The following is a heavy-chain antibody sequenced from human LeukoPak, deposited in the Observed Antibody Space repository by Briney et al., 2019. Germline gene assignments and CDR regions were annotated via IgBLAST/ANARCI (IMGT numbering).Heavy chain of an antibody. J-gene: IGHJ4*02. CDR3: ARGFRNGPFDC. CDR1: GFTFDDYG. CDR2: INRNGGST. D-gene: IGHD2-8*01. V-gene: IGHV3-20*04. Sequence: PGGSLRLSCAASGFTFDDYGMRWVRQPPGKGLEWVSGINRNGGSTDYADSVKGRFTISRDNAKNSHFLQMNSLRVEDTALYYCARGFRNGPFDCWGQGTLVTVSS.